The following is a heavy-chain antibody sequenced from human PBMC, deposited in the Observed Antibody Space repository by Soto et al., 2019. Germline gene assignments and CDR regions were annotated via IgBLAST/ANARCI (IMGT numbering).Heavy chain of an antibody. CDR3: ARGSAVGATPDAFDI. CDR2: IKQDGSEK. Sequence: GGSLILSCAASGFTFSSYWMSWVRQAPGKGLEWVANIKQDGSEKYYVDSVKGRFTISRDNAKNSLYLQMNSLRAEDTAVYYCARGSAVGATPDAFDIWGQGTMVTVSS. D-gene: IGHD1-26*01. CDR1: GFTFSSYW. J-gene: IGHJ3*02. V-gene: IGHV3-7*03.